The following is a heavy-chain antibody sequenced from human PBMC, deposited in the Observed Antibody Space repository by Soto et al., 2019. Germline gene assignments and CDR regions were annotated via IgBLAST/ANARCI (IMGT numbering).Heavy chain of an antibody. CDR2: VCYRGTT. D-gene: IGHD6-6*01. J-gene: IGHJ4*02. V-gene: IGHV4-39*01. CDR3: ARQGEHSSSYFFDS. CDR1: GDSIDSSSYC. Sequence: SETLSLTCTVSGDSIDSSSYCWGWVRQPPGKGLEWIGSVCYRGTTYYNPSLKSRLTISVDTSKRQFSLKLSSVTAADTAVFYCARQGEHSSSYFFDSWGQGTLVTVSS.